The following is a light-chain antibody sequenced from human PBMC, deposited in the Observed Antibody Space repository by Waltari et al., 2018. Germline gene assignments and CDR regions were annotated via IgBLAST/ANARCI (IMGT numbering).Light chain of an antibody. Sequence: QSALTQPASVSGSPGQSITVSCTGSSSDVGDYNYVSWYQQHPGKAPKLIIYDVIKRPSGCSTRFSASKSGNTASLTISGLQADDEAHYCCSSYINSQEVFGGGTKLTVL. CDR2: DVI. CDR1: SSDVGDYNY. J-gene: IGLJ3*02. CDR3: SSYINSQEV. V-gene: IGLV2-14*03.